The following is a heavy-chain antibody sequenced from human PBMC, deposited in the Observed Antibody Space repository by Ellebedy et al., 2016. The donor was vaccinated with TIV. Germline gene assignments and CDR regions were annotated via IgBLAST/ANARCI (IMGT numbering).Heavy chain of an antibody. CDR3: AKVRYIGTYYDL. J-gene: IGHJ5*02. CDR2: IGGSDDNT. CDR1: GFTFGFSFSRYA. D-gene: IGHD1-26*01. Sequence: GESLKISCAASGFTFGFSFSRYAMSWIRQAPGKGLEWVSLIGGSDDNTYYADSVKGRFTISRDNSKNTLDLLMNSLTAEDTAIYYCAKVRYIGTYYDLWGQGTLVTVSS. V-gene: IGHV3-23*01.